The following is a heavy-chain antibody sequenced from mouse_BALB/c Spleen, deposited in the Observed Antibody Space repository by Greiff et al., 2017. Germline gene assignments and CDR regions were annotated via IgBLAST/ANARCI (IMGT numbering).Heavy chain of an antibody. CDR2: ISYSGST. J-gene: IGHJ1*01. Sequence: EVQRVESGPGLVKPSQSLSLTCTVTGYSITSDYAWNWIRQFPGNKLEWMGYISYSGSTSYNPSLKSRISITRDTSKNQFFLQLNSVTTEDTATYYCARLGDRYDGGYFDVWGAGTTVTVSS. CDR1: GYSITSDYA. D-gene: IGHD2-14*01. V-gene: IGHV3-2*02. CDR3: ARLGDRYDGGYFDV.